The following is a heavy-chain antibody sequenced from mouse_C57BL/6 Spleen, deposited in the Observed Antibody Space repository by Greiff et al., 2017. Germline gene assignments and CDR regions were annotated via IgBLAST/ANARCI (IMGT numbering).Heavy chain of an antibody. CDR3: ASYYYGSSYAMDY. J-gene: IGHJ4*01. CDR2: INPNNGGT. Sequence: LVKPGASVKMSCKASGYTFTDYNMHWVKQSHGKSLEWIGYINPNNGGTSYNQKFKGKATLTVNKSSSTAYMELRSLTSEDSAVYYCASYYYGSSYAMDYWGQGTSVTVSS. CDR1: GYTFTDYN. V-gene: IGHV1-22*01. D-gene: IGHD1-1*01.